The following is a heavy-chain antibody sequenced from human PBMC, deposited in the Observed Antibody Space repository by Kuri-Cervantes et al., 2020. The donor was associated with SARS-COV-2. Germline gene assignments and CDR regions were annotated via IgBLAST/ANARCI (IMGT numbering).Heavy chain of an antibody. CDR2: ISYDGSNK. Sequence: GGSLRLSCAASGFTFSSYAMHWVRQAPGKGLEWVAVISYDGSNKYYADSVKGRFTISRDNSKNTLYLQMNSLRAEDTAVYYCARDQGLYSSSSHPEGYYGMDVWGQGTTVTVSS. J-gene: IGHJ6*02. CDR1: GFTFSSYA. D-gene: IGHD6-6*01. V-gene: IGHV3-30-3*01. CDR3: ARDQGLYSSSSHPEGYYGMDV.